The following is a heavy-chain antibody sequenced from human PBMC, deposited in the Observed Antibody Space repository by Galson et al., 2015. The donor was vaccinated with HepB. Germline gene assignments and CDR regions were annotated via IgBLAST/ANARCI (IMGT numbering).Heavy chain of an antibody. CDR3: ARGFGELFPIDY. CDR2: IIPISGTA. D-gene: IGHD3-10*01. J-gene: IGHJ4*02. Sequence: SVKVSCKASGVTFSSYAISWVRQAPGQGLEWMGGIIPISGTANYAQKFQGRVTITADKSTSTAYMELSSLRSEGTAVYYCARGFGELFPIDYWVQGTLVTVSS. V-gene: IGHV1-69*06. CDR1: GVTFSSYA.